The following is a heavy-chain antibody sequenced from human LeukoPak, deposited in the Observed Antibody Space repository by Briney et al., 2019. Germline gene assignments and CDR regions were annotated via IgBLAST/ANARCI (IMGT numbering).Heavy chain of an antibody. D-gene: IGHD3-10*01. V-gene: IGHV1-2*02. CDR1: GYTFTGYY. CDR3: VRSRGLDYYGSGTDFDSYYYMDV. Sequence: ASVKVSCKASGYTFTGYYMHWVRQAPGQGLEWMGWIYPNSGGTNYVQKFQGRVTMTRDTSISTAYMELSRLRSDDTAVYYCVRSRGLDYYGSGTDFDSYYYMDVWGKGTTVTISS. CDR2: IYPNSGGT. J-gene: IGHJ6*03.